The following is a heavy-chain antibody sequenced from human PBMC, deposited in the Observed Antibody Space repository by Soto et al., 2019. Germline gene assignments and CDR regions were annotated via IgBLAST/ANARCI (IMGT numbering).Heavy chain of an antibody. V-gene: IGHV1-58*01. CDR1: GFTFTSSA. J-gene: IGHJ6*02. CDR2: IVVGSGNT. D-gene: IGHD2-2*01. CDR3: AAYPGPLPAYYGMDV. Sequence: ASVKVSCKASGFTFTSSAVQWVRQARGQRLEWIGWIVVGSGNTNYAQKFQERVTITRDMSTSTAYMELSSLRSEDTAVYYCAAYPGPLPAYYGMDVWGQGTTVTV.